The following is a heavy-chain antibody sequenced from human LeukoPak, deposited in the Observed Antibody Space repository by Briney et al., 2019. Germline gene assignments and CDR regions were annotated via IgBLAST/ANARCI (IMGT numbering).Heavy chain of an antibody. J-gene: IGHJ3*02. CDR1: GFTFSSNG. D-gene: IGHD4-17*01. CDR3: AKGYYGDYGDAFDI. CDR2: IRYDGSNK. V-gene: IGHV3-30*02. Sequence: GGSLRLSCAASGFTFSSNGMHWVRQAPGNGLEWVAFIRYDGSNKNYANTVKGRFTISRDNSKNALYLLMNSLRAEDTALYYCAKGYYGDYGDAFDIWGQGTMVTVSS.